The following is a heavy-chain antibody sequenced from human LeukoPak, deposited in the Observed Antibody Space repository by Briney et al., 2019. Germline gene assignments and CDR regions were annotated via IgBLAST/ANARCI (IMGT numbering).Heavy chain of an antibody. D-gene: IGHD3-10*01. Sequence: PGGSLRLSCAASGFTFSSYGMHWVRQAPGKGLEWVAFIRYDGSNKYYADSVKGRFTISRDNSKNTLYLQMNSLRAEDTAVYYCANLPTMVRGVESLDYYYYYYMDVWGKGTTVTISS. CDR1: GFTFSSYG. J-gene: IGHJ6*03. CDR3: ANLPTMVRGVESLDYYYYYYMDV. CDR2: IRYDGSNK. V-gene: IGHV3-30*02.